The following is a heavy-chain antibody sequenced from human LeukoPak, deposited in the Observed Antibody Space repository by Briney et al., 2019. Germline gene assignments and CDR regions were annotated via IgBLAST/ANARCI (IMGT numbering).Heavy chain of an antibody. CDR3: AKNGDRGAYCSGGSCYPYYYYYIDV. CDR2: ITWDGGLT. CDR1: GFTFDDYT. J-gene: IGHJ6*03. Sequence: QAGGSLRLSCEASGFTFDDYTMHWVRQAPGKGLEWVSLITWDGGLTYYADSVKGRFTISRDNSKNTLYLQMNSLRAEDTAIYYCAKNGDRGAYCSGGSCYPYYYYYIDVWGKGTTVTISS. V-gene: IGHV3-43*01. D-gene: IGHD2-15*01.